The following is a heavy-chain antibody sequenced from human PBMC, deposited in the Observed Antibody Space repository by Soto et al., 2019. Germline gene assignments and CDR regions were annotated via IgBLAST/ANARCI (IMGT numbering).Heavy chain of an antibody. Sequence: GGSLRLSCAASGFTFSTYAMSWVRQAPGKGLEWVSTINEGGGGTYYADSVKGRFTISRDNSKNTLYMQLNSLRAEDTAVYYCAKRTKGYSYATLFAYWGQGTLVTVSS. J-gene: IGHJ4*02. V-gene: IGHV3-23*01. CDR1: GFTFSTYA. CDR2: INEGGGGT. D-gene: IGHD5-18*01. CDR3: AKRTKGYSYATLFAY.